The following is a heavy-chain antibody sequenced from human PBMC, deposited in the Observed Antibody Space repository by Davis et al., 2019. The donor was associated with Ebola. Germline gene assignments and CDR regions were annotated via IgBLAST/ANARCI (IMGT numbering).Heavy chain of an antibody. J-gene: IGHJ6*02. Sequence: AASVKVSCKASGYTFTSYDINWVRQAPGQGLEWMGWISAYNGNTNYAQKLQGRVTMTTDTSTSTAYMELRSLRSDDTAVYYCARIFGEFYYYGMDVWGQGTTVTVSS. CDR2: ISAYNGNT. CDR1: GYTFTSYD. CDR3: ARIFGEFYYYGMDV. D-gene: IGHD3-16*01. V-gene: IGHV1-18*01.